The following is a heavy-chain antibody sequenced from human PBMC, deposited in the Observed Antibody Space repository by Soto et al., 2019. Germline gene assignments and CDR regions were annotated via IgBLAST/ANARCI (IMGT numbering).Heavy chain of an antibody. Sequence: VQVLESGGGLVQPGGSLRLSCSVSGFAFGGFTMTWVRQAPGKGLEWVSSISGSAARTYYADSVQGRFTISRDNSKSPLYLQMSSLRVEGTAEYYCTRGGVGTTGSCDFWGQGTLVAVPS. J-gene: IGHJ4*02. V-gene: IGHV3-23*01. CDR3: TRGGVGTTGSCDF. CDR2: ISGSAART. D-gene: IGHD6-13*01. CDR1: GFAFGGFT.